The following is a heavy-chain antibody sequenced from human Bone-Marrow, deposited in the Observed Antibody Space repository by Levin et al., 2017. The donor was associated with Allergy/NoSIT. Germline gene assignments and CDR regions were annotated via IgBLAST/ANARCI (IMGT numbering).Heavy chain of an antibody. J-gene: IGHJ5*02. V-gene: IGHV4-39*01. CDR2: IYYSGST. CDR1: GGSISSSSYY. CDR3: ARNHIVGARANWFDP. D-gene: IGHD1-26*01. Sequence: PGGSLRLSCTVSGGSISSSSYYWGWIRQPPGKGLEWIGSIYYSGSTYYNPSLKSRVTISVDTSKNQFSLKLSSVTAADTAVYYCARNHIVGARANWFDPWGQGTLVTVSS.